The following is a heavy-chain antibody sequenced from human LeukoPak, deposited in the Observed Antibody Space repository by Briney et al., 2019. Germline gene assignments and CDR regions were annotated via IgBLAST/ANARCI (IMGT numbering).Heavy chain of an antibody. CDR3: ARADYDYVWGSYRSDAFDI. Sequence: GGSLRLSCAASGFTFNNYWMSWVRQAPGKGLEWVANIKQDGSEKYYVDSVKGRFTISRDNAKNSLYLQMNSLRAEDTAVYYCARADYDYVWGSYRSDAFDIWGQGTMVTVSS. D-gene: IGHD3-16*02. CDR2: IKQDGSEK. J-gene: IGHJ3*02. V-gene: IGHV3-7*01. CDR1: GFTFNNYW.